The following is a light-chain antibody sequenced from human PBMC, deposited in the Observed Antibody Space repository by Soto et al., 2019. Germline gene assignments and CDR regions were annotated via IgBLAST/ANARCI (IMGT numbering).Light chain of an antibody. V-gene: IGKV1-9*01. Sequence: DIQLTQSPSFLSASVGDRVTINCRASQGISTYLAWYQQKPGKAPMLLIYAASTLQSGVPSRFSGSGSGTEFNLTISSLQPEDFATYYCQQFNSYPRTFGQGTKVEIK. CDR2: AAS. CDR3: QQFNSYPRT. J-gene: IGKJ1*01. CDR1: QGISTY.